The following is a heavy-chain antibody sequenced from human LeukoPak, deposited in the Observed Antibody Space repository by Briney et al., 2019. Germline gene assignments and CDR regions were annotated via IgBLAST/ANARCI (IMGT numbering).Heavy chain of an antibody. Sequence: SVNVSCKSSLGTFISCVSSGVGQATGQGLEWMGRIIPILGIANYAQKFQGRVTITADKSTSTAYMELSSLRSEDTAVYYCARDSAAVGSDYWGQGTLVTVSS. CDR3: ARDSAAVGSDY. CDR1: LGTFISCV. J-gene: IGHJ4*02. D-gene: IGHD6-13*01. CDR2: IIPILGIA. V-gene: IGHV1-69*04.